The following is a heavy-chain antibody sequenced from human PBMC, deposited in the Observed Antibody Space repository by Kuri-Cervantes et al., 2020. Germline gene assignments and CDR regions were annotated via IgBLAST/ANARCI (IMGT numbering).Heavy chain of an antibody. D-gene: IGHD6-19*01. V-gene: IGHV4-39*01. Sequence: SETLSLTCTVSGGSISSSNYYWGWIRQPPGKGLEWIGSLYYGGSTYYNPSLKSRATISVDTSKNQFSLKLSSVTAADTAVYYCARHAGYNSGWYYDPWGQGTLVTVSS. CDR3: ARHAGYNSGWYYDP. CDR1: GGSISSSNYY. J-gene: IGHJ5*02. CDR2: LYYGGST.